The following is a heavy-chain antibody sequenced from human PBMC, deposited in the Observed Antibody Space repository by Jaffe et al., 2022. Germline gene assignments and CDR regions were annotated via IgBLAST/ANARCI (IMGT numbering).Heavy chain of an antibody. CDR1: GFTFGDYA. J-gene: IGHJ4*02. V-gene: IGHV3-49*04. CDR2: IRSKAYGGTT. D-gene: IGHD3-9*01. CDR3: TRVDVAGTGYFDY. Sequence: EVQLVESGGGLVQPGRSLRLSCTASGFTFGDYAMSWVRQAPGKGLEWVGFIRSKAYGGTTEYAASVKGRFTISRDDSKSIAYLQMNSLKTEDTAVYYCTRVDVAGTGYFDYWGQGTLVTVSS.